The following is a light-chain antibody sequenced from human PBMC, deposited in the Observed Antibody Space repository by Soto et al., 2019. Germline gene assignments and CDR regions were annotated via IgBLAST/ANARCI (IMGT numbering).Light chain of an antibody. V-gene: IGKV3-20*01. J-gene: IGKJ5*01. Sequence: EIVLTQSPGTLSLSPGERATLSCRASQTVTNMHLAWYQQKPGQAPRLLIHGASNRATGIPDRISGSGSGTDFTLTISRLDPEDFAMYYCQQYGASHAFGQGTRLEI. CDR2: GAS. CDR3: QQYGASHA. CDR1: QTVTNMH.